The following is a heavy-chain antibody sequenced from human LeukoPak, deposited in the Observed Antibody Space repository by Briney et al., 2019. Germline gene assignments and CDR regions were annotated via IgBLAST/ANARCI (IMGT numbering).Heavy chain of an antibody. CDR3: AKDIMRSSARAFDI. V-gene: IGHV3-20*04. Sequence: PGGSLRLSCAASGFTFDDYGMSWVRQAPGKGLEWVSGINWNGGSTGYADSVKGRFTISRDNAKNSPYLQMNSLRAEDTALYYCAKDIMRSSARAFDIWGQGTMVTVSS. D-gene: IGHD3-22*01. CDR1: GFTFDDYG. J-gene: IGHJ3*02. CDR2: INWNGGST.